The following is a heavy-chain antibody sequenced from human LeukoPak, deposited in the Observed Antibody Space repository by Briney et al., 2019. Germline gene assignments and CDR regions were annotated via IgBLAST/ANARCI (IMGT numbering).Heavy chain of an antibody. CDR2: IWYDGSNK. D-gene: IGHD2-8*01. CDR1: GFTFSSYG. J-gene: IGHJ6*03. CDR3: ARTAKDYGVGSDDMDG. V-gene: IGHV3-33*01. Sequence: GRSLRLSCAASGFTFSSYGMHWVRQAPGKGLEWVAVIWYDGSNKYYADSVKGRFTISRDNSKNTLYLQMNSLRAEDTAVYYCARTAKDYGVGSDDMDGWGKGTPGTVSS.